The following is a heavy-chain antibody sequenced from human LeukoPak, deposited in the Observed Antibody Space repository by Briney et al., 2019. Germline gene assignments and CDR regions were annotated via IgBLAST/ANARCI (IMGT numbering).Heavy chain of an antibody. D-gene: IGHD1-26*01. CDR3: ARDPYSGSYSDYYYYMDV. Sequence: GGSLRLSCTASGFTFSSYWMSWVRQAPGKGLEWVANIKKDGSEKYYVDSVKGRFTISRDNAKNSLYLQLNSLRAEDTAVYYCARDPYSGSYSDYYYYMDVWGKGTTVTISS. J-gene: IGHJ6*03. V-gene: IGHV3-7*01. CDR2: IKKDGSEK. CDR1: GFTFSSYW.